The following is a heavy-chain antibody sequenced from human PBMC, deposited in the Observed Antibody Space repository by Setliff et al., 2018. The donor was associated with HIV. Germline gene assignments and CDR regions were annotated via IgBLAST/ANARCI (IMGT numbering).Heavy chain of an antibody. V-gene: IGHV4-4*07. CDR2: IFASGST. D-gene: IGHD2-2*01. J-gene: IGHJ6*03. Sequence: SETLSLTCTVPGGSFSSYHWSWIRHRAGTGLEWIGHIFASGSTKYTPSLESRVTMSVDTSRPQFSLKLRSVTAADTAVYYCARVGASGVASSMDYHYYMDVWGKGTSVTVSS. CDR1: GGSFSSYH. CDR3: ARVGASGVASSMDYHYYMDV.